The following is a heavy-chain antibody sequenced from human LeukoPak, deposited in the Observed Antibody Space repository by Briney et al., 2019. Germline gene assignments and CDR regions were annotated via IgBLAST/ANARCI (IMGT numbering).Heavy chain of an antibody. D-gene: IGHD1-14*01. Sequence: PSQTLSLTCTVSGGSISSDGYYWGWIRQPPGKGLEWIGSIYYSGSTYYNPSLKSRVTISVDTSKNQFSLKLSSVTAADTAVYYCASLRGKATTGTSDYYYGKDGWGQGTPVNGSS. V-gene: IGHV4-39*01. J-gene: IGHJ6*02. CDR1: GGSISSDGYY. CDR3: ASLRGKATTGTSDYYYGKDG. CDR2: IYYSGST.